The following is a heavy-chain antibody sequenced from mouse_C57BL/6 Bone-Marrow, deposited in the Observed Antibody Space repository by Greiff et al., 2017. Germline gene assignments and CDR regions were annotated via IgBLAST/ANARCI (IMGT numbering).Heavy chain of an antibody. Sequence: QVQLQQPGAELVQPGASVKMSCKASGYTFTSYWITWVKQRPGQGLEWIGDIYPGSGSTNYNEKFKSKATLTVDTSSSTAYMQLSSLTSEDSAVYDSARRGGRYYYAMDYWGQGTSVTVSS. CDR3: ARRGGRYYYAMDY. D-gene: IGHD1-1*01. CDR2: IYPGSGST. J-gene: IGHJ4*01. CDR1: GYTFTSYW. V-gene: IGHV1-55*01.